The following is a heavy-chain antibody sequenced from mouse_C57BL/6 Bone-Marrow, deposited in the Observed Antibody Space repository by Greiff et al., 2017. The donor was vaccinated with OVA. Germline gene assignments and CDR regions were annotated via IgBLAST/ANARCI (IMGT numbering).Heavy chain of an antibody. D-gene: IGHD4-1*01. CDR2: IRLKSDNYAT. J-gene: IGHJ2*01. CDR3: TGPPGKDY. Sequence: EVKLMESGGGLVQPGGSMKLSCVASGFTFSNYWMNWVRQSPEKGLEWVAQIRLKSDNYATHYAESVKGRFTISRDDSKSSVYLQMNNLRAEDTGIYYCTGPPGKDYWGQGTTLTVSS. CDR1: GFTFSNYW. V-gene: IGHV6-3*01.